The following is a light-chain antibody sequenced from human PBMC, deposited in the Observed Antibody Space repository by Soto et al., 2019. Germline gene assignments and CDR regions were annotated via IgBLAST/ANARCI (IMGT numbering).Light chain of an antibody. CDR2: KAS. CDR3: QQYLNRWT. V-gene: IGKV1-5*03. Sequence: DIQMTRSPSTLSASVGDRVTITCRASQSISTWLAWYQQKPGKAPKLLIYKASSLEGGVPSRFSGSGSGTEFTLTISSLQPDDFATYYCQQYLNRWTFGQGTKVDIK. J-gene: IGKJ1*01. CDR1: QSISTW.